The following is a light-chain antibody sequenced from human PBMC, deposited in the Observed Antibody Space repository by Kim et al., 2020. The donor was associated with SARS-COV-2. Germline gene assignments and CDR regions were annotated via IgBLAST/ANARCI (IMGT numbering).Light chain of an antibody. Sequence: SYELTQPPSVSVSPGQTASITCSGDKLGDKYVCWYQQKSGQSPVLVIYQDIKRPSGIPERFSGSNSGNTVTLTISGTQPVDEADYYCQAWDSSNWVFGGGTQLTVL. CDR3: QAWDSSNWV. J-gene: IGLJ3*02. CDR1: KLGDKY. CDR2: QDI. V-gene: IGLV3-1*01.